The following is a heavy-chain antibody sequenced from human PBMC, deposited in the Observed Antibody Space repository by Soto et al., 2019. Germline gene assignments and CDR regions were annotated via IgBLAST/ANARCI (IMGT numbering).Heavy chain of an antibody. CDR2: LYSGGTT. D-gene: IGHD3-10*01. Sequence: EVQLVESGGGLIQPGGSLRLSCAASGFNFIRKYMIWVRQAPGKGLEWVSILYSGGTTYYAASVKGRLTISRDTSENTLYLQMNSLRAEDTAVYYCARGLYDSRSVYFDIWCQGTLVTVSS. V-gene: IGHV3-53*01. CDR1: GFNFIRKY. CDR3: ARGLYDSRSVYFDI. J-gene: IGHJ4*02.